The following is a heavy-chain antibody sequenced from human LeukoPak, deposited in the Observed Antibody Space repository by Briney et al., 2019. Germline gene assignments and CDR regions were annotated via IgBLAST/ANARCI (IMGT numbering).Heavy chain of an antibody. V-gene: IGHV3-74*01. D-gene: IGHD3-22*01. J-gene: IGHJ4*02. CDR1: GFTFSTYW. Sequence: GGSLRLSCSASGFTFSTYWMSWVRQAPGKGLVWVSRINSDGSSTTYADSVKGRFTVSRDNAKNTLYLQMDSLRAEDSAVYYCARGLVHDTSGYYSDYWGQGILVTVSS. CDR2: INSDGSST. CDR3: ARGLVHDTSGYYSDY.